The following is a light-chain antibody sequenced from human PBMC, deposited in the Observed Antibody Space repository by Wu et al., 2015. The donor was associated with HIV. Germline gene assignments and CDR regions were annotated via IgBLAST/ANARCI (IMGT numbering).Light chain of an antibody. V-gene: IGKV3-20*01. CDR2: AAS. CDR1: QSVSSTY. Sequence: EIVLTQSPGTLSLSPGERATLSCRASQSVSSTYLAWYQQKPGQPPRLLIYAASRRATGIPDRFSGSGSGTDFSLTISRLEPEDFAVYYCHQYGGSPPFTFGPGTKVDIK. CDR3: HQYGGSPPFT. J-gene: IGKJ3*01.